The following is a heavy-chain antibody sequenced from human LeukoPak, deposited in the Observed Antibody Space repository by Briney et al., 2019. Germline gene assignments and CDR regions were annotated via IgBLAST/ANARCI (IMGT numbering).Heavy chain of an antibody. V-gene: IGHV3-30-3*01. CDR1: GFTFSSYA. Sequence: GGSLRLSCAAAGFTFSSYAMHWVRQAPGKGLEWVAVISYDGSNKYYADSVKGRFTISRDNFKNTLYLQMNSLRAEDTAVYYCARDEGAVRGSGWFLFDYWGQGTLVTVSS. D-gene: IGHD6-19*01. CDR3: ARDEGAVRGSGWFLFDY. J-gene: IGHJ4*02. CDR2: ISYDGSNK.